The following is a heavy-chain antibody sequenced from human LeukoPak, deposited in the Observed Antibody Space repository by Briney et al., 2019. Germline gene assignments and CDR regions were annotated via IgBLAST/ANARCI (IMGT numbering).Heavy chain of an antibody. J-gene: IGHJ6*03. CDR2: IRYDGSNN. D-gene: IGHD3-3*01. CDR1: GFTFSSYA. V-gene: IGHV3-30*02. CDR3: AKDSLGFGVVIMSYYYYMDV. Sequence: GGSLRLSCAASGFTFSSYAMSWVRQAPGKGLEWVAFIRYDGSNNYYADSVKGRFTISRDNSKNTLYLQMNSLRAEDTAVYYCAKDSLGFGVVIMSYYYYMDVWGKGTTVAVSS.